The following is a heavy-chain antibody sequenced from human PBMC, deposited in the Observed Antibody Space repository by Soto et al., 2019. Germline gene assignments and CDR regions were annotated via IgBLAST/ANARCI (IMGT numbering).Heavy chain of an antibody. CDR3: AGGGSRADGKRVRDHYYGMDV. D-gene: IGHD6-13*01. V-gene: IGHV4-38-2*01. J-gene: IGHJ6*02. Sequence: PSETLSLTCAVSGYSISSGYYWGWIRQPPGKGLEWIGSIYHSGSTYYNPSLKSRVTISVDTSKNQFSLKLSSVTAADTAVYYCAGGGSRADGKRVRDHYYGMDVWGQGTTVTVSS. CDR2: IYHSGST. CDR1: GYSISSGYY.